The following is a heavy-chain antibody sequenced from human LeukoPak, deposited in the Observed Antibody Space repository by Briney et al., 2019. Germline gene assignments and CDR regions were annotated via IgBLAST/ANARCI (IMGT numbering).Heavy chain of an antibody. J-gene: IGHJ6*03. Sequence: GRSLRLSCAASGFTFSSYGMHWVRQAPGKGLEWVAVISYDGSNKYYADSVKGRFTISRDNSKNTLYLQMNSLRAEDTAVYYCARDYSQYSSSWYEKAPMDVWGKGTTVTVSS. V-gene: IGHV3-30*03. CDR3: ARDYSQYSSSWYEKAPMDV. D-gene: IGHD6-13*01. CDR1: GFTFSSYG. CDR2: ISYDGSNK.